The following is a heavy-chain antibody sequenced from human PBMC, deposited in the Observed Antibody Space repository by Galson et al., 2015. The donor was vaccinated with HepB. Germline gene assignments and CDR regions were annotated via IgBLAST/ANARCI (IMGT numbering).Heavy chain of an antibody. V-gene: IGHV1-69*13. D-gene: IGHD6-19*01. J-gene: IGHJ6*02. CDR1: GGTSSTYA. CDR2: VIPIRGTA. CDR3: ARSKAVYSSGWSRYYGMDV. Sequence: SVKVSCKASGGTSSTYAINWVRQAPAQGLGWMGGVIPIRGTANYAEKFQGRVTITADESTSTTYLQLSSLRAEDTAVYYCARSKAVYSSGWSRYYGMDVWGQGTTVTVSS.